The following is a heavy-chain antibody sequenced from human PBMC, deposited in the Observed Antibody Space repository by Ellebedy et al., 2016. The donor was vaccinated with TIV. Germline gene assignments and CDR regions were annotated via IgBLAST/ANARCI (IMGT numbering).Heavy chain of an antibody. CDR1: GGTFSNSV. V-gene: IGHV1-69*04. D-gene: IGHD1-1*01. J-gene: IGHJ5*02. CDR3: ARGRVVGSNTKGTTNCFDP. CDR2: IIPILGIA. Sequence: AASVKVSCKASGGTFSNSVISWVRQAPGQALEWMGRIIPILGIANYAQKFQGRVTITADKSTSTAYMELSSLRSEDTAVYYCARGRVVGSNTKGTTNCFDPWGQGTLVTVSS.